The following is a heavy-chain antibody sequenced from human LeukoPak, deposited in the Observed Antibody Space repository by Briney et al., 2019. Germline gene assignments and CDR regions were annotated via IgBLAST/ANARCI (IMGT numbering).Heavy chain of an antibody. CDR3: ARLRSLDK. CDR1: GFTFVNYG. D-gene: IGHD5-24*01. CDR2: ISYNGNQ. V-gene: IGHV3-30-3*01. J-gene: IGHJ4*02. Sequence: GGSLRLSCEASGFTFVNYGFHWVRQAPVKALEWVAFISYNGNQKYGDSVKGRFTISRDNAKKSLYLEMSSLRVEDTAVYFCARLRSLDKWGQGTLVTVS.